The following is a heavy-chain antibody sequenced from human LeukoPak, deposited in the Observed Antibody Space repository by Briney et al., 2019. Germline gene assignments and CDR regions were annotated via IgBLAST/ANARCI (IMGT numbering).Heavy chain of an antibody. D-gene: IGHD2-2*02. CDR3: ARARSHCFSSTNCYTGVGY. CDR1: GYTFTGYY. V-gene: IGHV1-2*02. Sequence: ASVKVSCKASGYTFTGYYMHWVRQAPGQGLEWMGWINPNSGGTNYAQKFQGRVTMTRDTSISTAYMELSRLRSDDTAVYYCARARSHCFSSTNCYTGVGYWGQGTLLTVSS. CDR2: INPNSGGT. J-gene: IGHJ4*02.